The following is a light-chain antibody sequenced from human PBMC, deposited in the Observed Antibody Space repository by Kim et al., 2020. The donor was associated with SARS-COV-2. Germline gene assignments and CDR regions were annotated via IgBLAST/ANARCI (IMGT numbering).Light chain of an antibody. CDR2: YDT. CDR1: NIGTKS. CDR3: QVWDSSNDHVI. J-gene: IGLJ2*01. Sequence: SYVLTQPPSVSVAPGKTARITCEGNNIGTKSVHWYQQKPGQAPVLVIFYDTDRPSGIPERFSGSNSGNTATLTISRVEAGDEADYSCQVWDSSNDHVIFGGGTQLTVL. V-gene: IGLV3-21*04.